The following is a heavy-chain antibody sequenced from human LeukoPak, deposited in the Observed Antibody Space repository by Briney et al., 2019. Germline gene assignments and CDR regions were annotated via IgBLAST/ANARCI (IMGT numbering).Heavy chain of an antibody. J-gene: IGHJ4*02. D-gene: IGHD3-3*02. V-gene: IGHV3-23*03. CDR3: TALARDY. CDR2: IHNDGST. Sequence: GGSLRLSCAASGFTFSSYAMSWVRQAPGKGLEWVSVIHNDGSTYYSDSVKGRFTISRDNSKNTLYLQMNSLRVEDTAVYYCTALARDYWGQGTLVTVSS. CDR1: GFTFSSYA.